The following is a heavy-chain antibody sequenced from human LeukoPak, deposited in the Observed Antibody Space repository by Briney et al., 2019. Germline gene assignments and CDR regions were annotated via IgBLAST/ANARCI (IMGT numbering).Heavy chain of an antibody. CDR2: IIPILGIA. Sequence: SVKVSFKASGGTFSIYAISWVRQAPGQGVEWMGRIIPILGIANYAQKFQGRVTITADKSTSTAYMELSSLRSEDTAVYYCSSSLDYWGQGTLVTVSS. V-gene: IGHV1-69*04. D-gene: IGHD6-6*01. CDR1: GGTFSIYA. CDR3: SSSLDY. J-gene: IGHJ4*02.